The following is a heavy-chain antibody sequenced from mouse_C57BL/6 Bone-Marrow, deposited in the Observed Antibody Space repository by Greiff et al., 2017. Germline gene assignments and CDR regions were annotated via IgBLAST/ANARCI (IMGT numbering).Heavy chain of an antibody. CDR1: GFTFTDYY. CDR3: ARYGRLRRGYYFNY. D-gene: IGHD2-4*01. CDR2: IRNKANDYTT. J-gene: IGHJ2*01. V-gene: IGHV7-3*01. Sequence: DVKLVESGGGLVQPGGSLSLSCAASGFTFTDYYMSWVRQPPGKALEWLGFIRNKANDYTTEYSASVKGRFTISRDNSQSIHYRQMNVLRADDSATYYSARYGRLRRGYYFNYWGQGTTLTVSS.